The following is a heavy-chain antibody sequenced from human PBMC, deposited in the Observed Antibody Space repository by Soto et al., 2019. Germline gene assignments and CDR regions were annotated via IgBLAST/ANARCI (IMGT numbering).Heavy chain of an antibody. Sequence: AETLSLTCTVSGGSISSSSYYWGWIRQPPGKGLEWIGSIYYSGSTYYNPSLKSQVTISVDTSKNQFSLKLSSVTATDTAVYFCARLYYGSGRYYYYGMDVWGQGTTVTVSS. CDR2: IYYSGST. D-gene: IGHD3-10*01. J-gene: IGHJ6*02. CDR1: GGSISSSSYY. V-gene: IGHV4-39*07. CDR3: ARLYYGSGRYYYYGMDV.